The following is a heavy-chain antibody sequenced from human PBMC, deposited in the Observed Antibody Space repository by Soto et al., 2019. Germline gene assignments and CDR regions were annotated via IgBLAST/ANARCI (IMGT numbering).Heavy chain of an antibody. V-gene: IGHV4-59*01. D-gene: IGHD6-19*01. CDR2: FYYSGST. CDR3: ARGAWYSSGFAWFDP. CDR1: GGSISSYH. Sequence: ASETLSLTCTVSGGSISSYHWSWIRQPPGKGLEWIGYFYYSGSTNYNPSLKSRVTISGDTSKNQFSLKLSSVTAADTAVYYCARGAWYSSGFAWFDPWGQGTLVTVS. J-gene: IGHJ5*02.